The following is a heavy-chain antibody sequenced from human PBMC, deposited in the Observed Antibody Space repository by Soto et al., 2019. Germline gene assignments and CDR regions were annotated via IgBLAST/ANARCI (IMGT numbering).Heavy chain of an antibody. CDR2: IYYSGST. CDR1: GGSISSSSYY. V-gene: IGHV4-39*01. CDR3: ASTRYDNSGYYVDY. J-gene: IGHJ4*02. D-gene: IGHD3-22*01. Sequence: SETLSLTCTVSGGSISSSSYYWGWIRQPPGKGLEWIGSIYYSGSTYYNPSLKSRVTISVDTSKNQFSLKLSSVTAADTAVYYCASTRYDNSGYYVDYWGQGTLVTVSS.